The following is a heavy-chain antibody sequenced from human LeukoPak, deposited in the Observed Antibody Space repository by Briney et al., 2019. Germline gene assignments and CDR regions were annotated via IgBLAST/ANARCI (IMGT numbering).Heavy chain of an antibody. J-gene: IGHJ4*02. V-gene: IGHV3-48*01. CDR1: GFTFSSYS. D-gene: IGHD6-19*01. CDR3: ARHVRSSWTKTGGSSGWYGAIDY. Sequence: GGSLRLSCAASGFTFSSYSMNWVRQAPGKGLEWVSDINSSSSTIYYADSVKGRFTISRDNAKNSLYLQMNSLRAEDTAVYYCARHVRSSWTKTGGSSGWYGAIDYWGQGTLVTVSS. CDR2: INSSSSTI.